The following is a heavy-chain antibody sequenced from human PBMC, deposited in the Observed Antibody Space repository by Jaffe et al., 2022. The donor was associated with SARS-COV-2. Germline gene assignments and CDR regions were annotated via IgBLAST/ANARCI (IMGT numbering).Heavy chain of an antibody. CDR2: INSDGSST. CDR3: ARGGCSSTSCYWRAYYYYYYGMDV. Sequence: EVQLVESGGGLVQPGGSLRLSCAASGFTFSSYWMHWVRQAPGKGLVWVSRINSDGSSTSYADSVKGRFTISRDNAKNTLYLQMNSLRAEDTAVYYCARGGCSSTSCYWRAYYYYYYGMDVWGQGTTVTVSS. J-gene: IGHJ6*02. V-gene: IGHV3-74*01. CDR1: GFTFSSYW. D-gene: IGHD2-2*01.